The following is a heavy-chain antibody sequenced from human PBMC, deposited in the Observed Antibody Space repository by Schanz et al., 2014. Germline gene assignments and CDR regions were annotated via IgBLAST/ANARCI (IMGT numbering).Heavy chain of an antibody. Sequence: QVQLVHSGAEVKKPGSSVKVSCKASGGTFSSSTLTWVRQAPGQGLEWMGRIIPILDKTNYAKKFQGRFTMTRDTSTTTVYMELSSLRSDDTAMYYCVTEKRMESGTWAKAFDIWGQGTWVTVSS. D-gene: IGHD3-3*01. CDR1: GGTFSSST. CDR3: VTEKRMESGTWAKAFDI. J-gene: IGHJ3*02. V-gene: IGHV1-69*08. CDR2: IIPILDKT.